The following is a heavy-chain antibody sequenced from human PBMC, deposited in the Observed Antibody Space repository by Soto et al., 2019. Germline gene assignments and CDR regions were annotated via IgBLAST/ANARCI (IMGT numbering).Heavy chain of an antibody. CDR2: INHSGST. V-gene: IGHV4-39*07. CDR1: GGSVSSSGYY. D-gene: IGHD6-13*01. CDR3: ARVPPRYSKTYDY. Sequence: PSETLSLTCTVSGGSVSSSGYYWSWIRQPPGKGLEWIGEINHSGSTNYNPSLKSRVTISVDTSKNQFSLKLSSVTAADTAVYYCARVPPRYSKTYDYWGQGTLVTVSS. J-gene: IGHJ4*02.